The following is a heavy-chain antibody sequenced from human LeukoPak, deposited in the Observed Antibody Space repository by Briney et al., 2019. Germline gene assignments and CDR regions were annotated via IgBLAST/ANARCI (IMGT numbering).Heavy chain of an antibody. Sequence: ASVRVSCQASGYTFTSSGISWVRQAPGQGLEWMGWISAYSGDTDFPEKLQGRGTMTTDPSTSTVYMELRSLRSDDTAVYYCASATYSGSYSDYWGQGTLVTVSS. D-gene: IGHD1-26*01. CDR3: ASATYSGSYSDY. V-gene: IGHV1-18*01. CDR1: GYTFTSSG. J-gene: IGHJ4*02. CDR2: ISAYSGDT.